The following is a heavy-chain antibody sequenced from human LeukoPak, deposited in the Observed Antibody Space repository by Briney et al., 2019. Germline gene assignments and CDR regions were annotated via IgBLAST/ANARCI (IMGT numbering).Heavy chain of an antibody. Sequence: PSETLSLTCTVSGGSISSSSYSWGWIRQPPGKGLEWIGYIYHSGSTYYNPSLKSRVTISVDRSKNQFSLKLSSVTAADTAVYYCARVSIVARKYYFDYWGQGTLVTVSS. CDR1: GGSISSSSYS. CDR3: ARVSIVARKYYFDY. V-gene: IGHV4-30-2*01. D-gene: IGHD5-12*01. J-gene: IGHJ4*02. CDR2: IYHSGST.